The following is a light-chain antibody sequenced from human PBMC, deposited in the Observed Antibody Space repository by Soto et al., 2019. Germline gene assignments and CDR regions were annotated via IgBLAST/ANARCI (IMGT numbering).Light chain of an antibody. J-gene: IGKJ1*01. Sequence: EIVLTQPPGTLSLSPGERATIACSAVHSVSSDYLAWYQQKPGQPPRLLIYDASKRATGIPPRFSGSGSTTDFTLTISSLEPEDFAVYYCHQRGNGPPWTFGQGTKV. CDR1: HSVSSDY. V-gene: IGKV3-11*01. CDR3: HQRGNGPPWT. CDR2: DAS.